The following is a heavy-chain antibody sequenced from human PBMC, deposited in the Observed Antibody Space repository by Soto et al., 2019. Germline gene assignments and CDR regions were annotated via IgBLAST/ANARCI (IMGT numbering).Heavy chain of an antibody. Sequence: QVQLQESGPGLVKPSQTLSLTCTVSGGSISSSGYNWSWIRQHPGKGLEWIGYIYYSGSTNYNPYLTRQVTITVATSQNQFSLKLSSVTAADTAVYFCACYGSGSYYPTTFDYWGQGTLVTVSS. CDR3: ACYGSGSYYPTTFDY. CDR2: IYYSGST. D-gene: IGHD3-10*01. J-gene: IGHJ4*02. CDR1: GGSISSSGYN. V-gene: IGHV4-31*01.